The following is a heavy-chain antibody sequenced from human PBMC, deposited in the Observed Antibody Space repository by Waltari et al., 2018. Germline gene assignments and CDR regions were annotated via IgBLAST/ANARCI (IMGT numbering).Heavy chain of an antibody. V-gene: IGHV4-61*09. CDR3: ARGKYNWNYGTDPLDY. CDR1: GGSISSGSYY. D-gene: IGHD1-7*01. Sequence: QVQLQESGPGLVKPSQTLSLTCTVSGGSISSGSYYWSWIRQPAGKGLEWIGYIYTSGSTNYNPSLKSRVTISVDTSKNQFSLKLSSVTAADTAVYYCARGKYNWNYGTDPLDYWGQGTLVTVSS. CDR2: IYTSGST. J-gene: IGHJ4*02.